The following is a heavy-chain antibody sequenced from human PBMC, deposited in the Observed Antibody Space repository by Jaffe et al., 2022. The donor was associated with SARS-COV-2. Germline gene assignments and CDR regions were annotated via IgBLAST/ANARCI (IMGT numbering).Heavy chain of an antibody. D-gene: IGHD2-2*01. J-gene: IGHJ2*01. CDR3: AKDGGYCSSTSCPYWYFDL. V-gene: IGHV3-23*01. Sequence: EVQLLESGGGLVQPGGSLRLSCAASGFTFSSYAMSWVRQAPGKGLEWVSAISGSGGSTYYADSVKGRFTISRDNSKNTLYLQMNSLRAEDTAVYYCAKDGGYCSSTSCPYWYFDLWGRGTLVTVSS. CDR2: ISGSGGST. CDR1: GFTFSSYA.